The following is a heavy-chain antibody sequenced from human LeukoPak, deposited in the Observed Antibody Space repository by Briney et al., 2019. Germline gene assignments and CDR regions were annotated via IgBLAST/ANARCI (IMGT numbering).Heavy chain of an antibody. CDR2: INPNRGNT. CDR1: GYTFTSYD. V-gene: IGHV1-8*01. Sequence: GASVKVSCKASGYTFTSYDINWVRQAPGHGLEWMGRINPNRGNTGYAQKFQGRVTMTRNTSISTAYMELSSLRSEDTAVYYCAIRYGSGEKYYYYYYMDVWGKGPTVTVP. J-gene: IGHJ6*03. CDR3: AIRYGSGEKYYYYYYMDV. D-gene: IGHD3-10*01.